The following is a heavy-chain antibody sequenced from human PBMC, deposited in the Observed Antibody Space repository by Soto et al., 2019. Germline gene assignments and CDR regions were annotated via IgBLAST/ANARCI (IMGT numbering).Heavy chain of an antibody. J-gene: IGHJ6*02. CDR1: GDSVSSNSAA. CDR3: ARDRIQLWLHYYYYGMDV. V-gene: IGHV6-1*01. D-gene: IGHD5-18*01. CDR2: TYYRSKWYN. Sequence: SQTLSLTCAISGDSVSSNSAASNWIRQSPSRGLEWLGRTYYRSKWYNDYAVSVKSRITINPDTSKNQFSLQLNSVTPEDTAVYYCARDRIQLWLHYYYYGMDVWGQGTTVTVSS.